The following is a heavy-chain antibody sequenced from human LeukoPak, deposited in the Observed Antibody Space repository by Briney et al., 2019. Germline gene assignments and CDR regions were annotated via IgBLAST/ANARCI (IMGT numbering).Heavy chain of an antibody. D-gene: IGHD5-24*01. J-gene: IGHJ4*02. CDR1: GFTFSSYA. CDR3: AKSRDGYNTFDY. Sequence: PGGSLRLSCAASGFTFSSYAMSWVRQAPGKGLEWVSAISGSGGSTYYADSVKGRFTISRDNSKDTLYLQMNSLRAEDTAVYYCAKSRDGYNTFDYWGQGTLVTVSS. V-gene: IGHV3-23*01. CDR2: ISGSGGST.